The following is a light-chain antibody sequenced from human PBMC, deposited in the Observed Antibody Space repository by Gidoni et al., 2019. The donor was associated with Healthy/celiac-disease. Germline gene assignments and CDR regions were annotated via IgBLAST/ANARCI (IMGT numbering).Light chain of an antibody. CDR1: QSVSSN. V-gene: IGKV3-15*01. J-gene: IGKJ4*01. CDR3: QQYNNWLEVT. CDR2: GAS. Sequence: EIVMTQSPATLSVSPGDRATLYCRASQSVSSNLAWYQQKPGQAPRLLIYGASTRATGIPARFSGSGSGTEFTLTISSLQSEDFAVYYCQQYNNWLEVTFGGGTKVEIK.